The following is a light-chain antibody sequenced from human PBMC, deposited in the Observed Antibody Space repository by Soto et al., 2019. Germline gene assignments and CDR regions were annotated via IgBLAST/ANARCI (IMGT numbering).Light chain of an antibody. CDR1: QSVRDN. Sequence: EILLTQSPGALAVSPGEVATLSCRASQSVRDNLAWYQQKPGQAPRLLIYRASIRATGVPARFSGSGSGTEFTLTISGLQSEDVSIYFCQQYNFWPHSLGQGTKVEIK. CDR3: QQYNFWPHS. CDR2: RAS. V-gene: IGKV3-15*01. J-gene: IGKJ2*01.